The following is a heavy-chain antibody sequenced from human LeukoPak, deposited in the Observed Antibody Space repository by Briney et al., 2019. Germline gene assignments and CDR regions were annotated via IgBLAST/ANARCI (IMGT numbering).Heavy chain of an antibody. CDR1: GFTFSSYS. V-gene: IGHV3-21*01. CDR3: ASYLRGYMDV. J-gene: IGHJ6*03. CDR2: ISSSSSYI. D-gene: IGHD3-10*01. Sequence: GESLRLSCAASGFTFSSYSMNWVRQAPGKGLEWVSTISSSSSYIYYADSVKGRFTISRDNAKNSLYLQMNSLRAEDTAVYYCASYLRGYMDVWGKGTTVTVSS.